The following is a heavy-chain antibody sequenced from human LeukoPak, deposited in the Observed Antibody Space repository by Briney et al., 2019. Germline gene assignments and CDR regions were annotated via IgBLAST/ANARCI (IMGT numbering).Heavy chain of an antibody. J-gene: IGHJ4*02. CDR1: GFTVSSNY. D-gene: IGHD2-2*01. V-gene: IGHV3-53*01. CDR3: AREGGVVPAAMFEGDYFDY. Sequence: GGSLRLSCAASGFTVSSNYMSWVRQAPGKGLEWVSGINTNGDRTSYADSVKGRFTLSRDNSKNTLYLQMNSLRAEDTAVYYCAREGGVVPAAMFEGDYFDYWGQGTLVTVSS. CDR2: INTNGDRT.